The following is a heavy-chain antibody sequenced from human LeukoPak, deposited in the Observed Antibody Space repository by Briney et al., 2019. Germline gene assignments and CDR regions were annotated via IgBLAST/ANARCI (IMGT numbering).Heavy chain of an antibody. CDR1: GFTFSSYG. CDR3: ARDRGAYGDYFDY. V-gene: IGHV3-33*01. Sequence: GGSLRLSCAASGFTFSSYGMHWVRRAPGKGLEWVAVIWYDGSNKYYADSVKGRFTISRDNSKNTLYLQMNSLRAEDTAVYYCARDRGAYGDYFDYWGQGTLVTVSS. D-gene: IGHD4-17*01. CDR2: IWYDGSNK. J-gene: IGHJ4*02.